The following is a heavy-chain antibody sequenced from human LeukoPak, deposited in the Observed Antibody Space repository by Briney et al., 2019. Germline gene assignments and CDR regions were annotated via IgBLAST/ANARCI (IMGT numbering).Heavy chain of an antibody. CDR1: GFTFSAYA. CDR2: LSYDGSNK. Sequence: PGRSLRLSCAGSGFTFSAYAMHWVRQAPGKGLEWVAVLSYDGSNKYYADFVKGRLTISRDNSQNTLFLQMNSLRAEDTAPYYCATDYDRSGYYPEYWGQGTLVTVSS. CDR3: ATDYDRSGYYPEY. J-gene: IGHJ4*02. V-gene: IGHV3-30*04. D-gene: IGHD3-22*01.